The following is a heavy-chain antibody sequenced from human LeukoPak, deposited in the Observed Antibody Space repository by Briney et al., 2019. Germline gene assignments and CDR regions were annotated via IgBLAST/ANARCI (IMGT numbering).Heavy chain of an antibody. CDR1: GFTFSSYA. CDR3: AKSIPAAITSLDY. D-gene: IGHD2-2*01. V-gene: IGHV3-23*01. CDR2: ISGRGGST. Sequence: GGSLRLSCAASGFTFSSYAMSWVRQAPGKGLEWVSAISGRGGSTYYADSVKGRLTISRDNSKNTLYLQMNSLRAEDTAVYYCAKSIPAAITSLDYWGQGTLVTVSS. J-gene: IGHJ4*02.